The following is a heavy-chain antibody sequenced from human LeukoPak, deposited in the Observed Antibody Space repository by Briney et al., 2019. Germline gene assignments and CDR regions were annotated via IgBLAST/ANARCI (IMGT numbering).Heavy chain of an antibody. CDR1: GDTFSSYA. Sequence: GASVKVSCKASGDTFSSYAISWVRQAPGQGLEWMGRIIPIFGTATYAQKFQGRVTITTDESTSTAYMELSSLRSEDTAVYYCARDLVMAYGDYLRSDYWGQGTLVTVSS. V-gene: IGHV1-69*05. CDR2: IIPIFGTA. D-gene: IGHD4-17*01. J-gene: IGHJ4*02. CDR3: ARDLVMAYGDYLRSDY.